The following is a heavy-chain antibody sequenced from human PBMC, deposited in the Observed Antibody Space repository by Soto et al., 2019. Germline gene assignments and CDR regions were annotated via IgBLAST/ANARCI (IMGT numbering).Heavy chain of an antibody. V-gene: IGHV1-58*01. CDR1: GFTFTSSA. CDR3: AAAPYNWNDVRANYYYYYGMDV. CDR2: IVVGSGNT. Sequence: ASVKVSCKASGFTFTSSAVQWVRQARGQRLEWIGWIVVGSGNTNYAQKFQERVTITRDMSTSTAYMELSSLRSEDTAVYYCAAAPYNWNDVRANYYYYYGMDVWGQGTKVTVSS. D-gene: IGHD1-20*01. J-gene: IGHJ6*02.